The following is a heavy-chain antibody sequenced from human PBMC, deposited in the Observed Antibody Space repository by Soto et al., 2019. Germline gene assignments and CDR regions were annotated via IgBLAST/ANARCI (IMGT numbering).Heavy chain of an antibody. V-gene: IGHV3-9*01. D-gene: IGHD6-13*01. CDR1: GFTFDYYA. Sequence: PGGSLRLSCAASGFTFDYYAMHWVRQVPGKGLEWVSGINWNSGSIGYGDSVKGRFAISRDNAKNSLHLQMSSLSAEDTAFYYCVKDESINWYSGHFRHWGQGTLVTVSS. J-gene: IGHJ1*01. CDR2: INWNSGSI. CDR3: VKDESINWYSGHFRH.